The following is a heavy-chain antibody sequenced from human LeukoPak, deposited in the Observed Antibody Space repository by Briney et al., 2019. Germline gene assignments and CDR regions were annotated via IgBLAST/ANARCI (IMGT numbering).Heavy chain of an antibody. Sequence: ASVKVSCKASGYTFTNYYMHWVRQAPGQGIECMGIINPVNGATSYAQEFQGRVTMTRDTSTSTVYMELSSLTSEDTAVYYCARGRRQLWLTDYFDYWGQGTLVTVPS. CDR1: GYTFTNYY. J-gene: IGHJ4*02. V-gene: IGHV1-46*01. D-gene: IGHD5-18*01. CDR3: ARGRRQLWLTDYFDY. CDR2: INPVNGAT.